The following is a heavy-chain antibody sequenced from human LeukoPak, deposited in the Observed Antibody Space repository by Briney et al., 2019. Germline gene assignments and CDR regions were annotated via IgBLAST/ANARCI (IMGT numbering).Heavy chain of an antibody. D-gene: IGHD4/OR15-4a*01. J-gene: IGHJ3*02. CDR3: ARHDYGRALFDI. V-gene: IGHV3-21*01. Sequence: GGSLRLSCAASGFTFSPYSMNWVRQAPGKGLEWVSSISSSSSYIYYADSVKGRFTVSRDNAKNSLYLQMNSLRAEDTAVYYCARHDYGRALFDIWGQGTMVTVSS. CDR2: ISSSSSYI. CDR1: GFTFSPYS.